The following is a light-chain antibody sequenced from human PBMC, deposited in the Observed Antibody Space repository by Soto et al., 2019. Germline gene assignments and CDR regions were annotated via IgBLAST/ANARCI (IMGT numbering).Light chain of an antibody. J-gene: IGKJ2*01. V-gene: IGKV4-1*01. CDR1: QRVLYTSNNKNY. CDR3: QQYYSSPYT. Sequence: DIVMTQSPDSLAVSLGERATINCKSSQRVLYTSNNKNYLAWYQQKPGQPPKLLIYWASSRESGVPDRFSGSGSGTDFTLTISRLQAEDGAVYYCQQYYSSPYTFGQGTKLEIK. CDR2: WAS.